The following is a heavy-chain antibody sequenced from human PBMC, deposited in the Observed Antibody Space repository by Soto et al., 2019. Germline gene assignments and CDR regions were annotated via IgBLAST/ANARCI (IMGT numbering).Heavy chain of an antibody. CDR2: ISYDGSNK. V-gene: IGHV3-30-3*01. Sequence: GGSLRLSCAASGFTFSSYAMHWVRQAPGKGLEWVAVISYDGSNKYYADSVKGRFTISRDNSKNTLYLQMNSLRAEDTAVYYCARDEASMVRGVPSFDYWGQGTLVTVSS. CDR1: GFTFSSYA. CDR3: ARDEASMVRGVPSFDY. J-gene: IGHJ4*02. D-gene: IGHD3-10*01.